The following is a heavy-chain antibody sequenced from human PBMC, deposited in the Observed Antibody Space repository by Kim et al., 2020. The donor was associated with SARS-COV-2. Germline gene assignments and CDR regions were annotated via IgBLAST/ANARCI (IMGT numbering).Heavy chain of an antibody. CDR2: ISSSSSYI. CDR3: ARVLSQYDFWSGDKPSRGRLETSGPVDY. CDR1: GFTFSSYS. D-gene: IGHD3-3*01. V-gene: IGHV3-21*01. Sequence: GGSLRLSCAASGFTFSSYSMNWVRQAPGKGLEWVSSISSSSSYIYYADSVKGRFTISRDNAKNSLYLQMNSLRAEDTAVYYCARVLSQYDFWSGDKPSRGRLETSGPVDYWGQGTLVTVAS. J-gene: IGHJ4*02.